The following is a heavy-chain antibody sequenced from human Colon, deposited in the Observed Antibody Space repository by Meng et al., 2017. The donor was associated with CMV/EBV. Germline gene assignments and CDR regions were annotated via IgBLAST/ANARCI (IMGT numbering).Heavy chain of an antibody. V-gene: IGHV3-66*02. D-gene: IGHD3-3*01. CDR3: ARGRSDYDFWSGLSYGMDV. J-gene: IGHJ6*02. CDR1: GFTFSTYD. CDR2: IYSGGST. Sequence: GESLKISCTASGFTFSTYDFHWVRQPTGKGLEWVSVIYSGGSTYYADSVKGRFTISRDNSKNTLYLQMNSLRAEDTAVYYCARGRSDYDFWSGLSYGMDVWGQGTTVTVSS.